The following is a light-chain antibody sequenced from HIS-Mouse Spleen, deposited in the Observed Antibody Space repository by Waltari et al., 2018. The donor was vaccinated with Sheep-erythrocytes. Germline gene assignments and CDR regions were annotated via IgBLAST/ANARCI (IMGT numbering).Light chain of an antibody. Sequence: SYELTQPPSVSVSPGQTASITCSGDKLGDKYACWYQQKPGHSPVLVIYQDSKRPSGIPERLCGSNSGNTATLTISATQAMDEADYHCQAWDSSTVVFGGGTKLTVL. J-gene: IGLJ2*01. V-gene: IGLV3-1*01. CDR1: KLGDKY. CDR3: QAWDSSTVV. CDR2: QDS.